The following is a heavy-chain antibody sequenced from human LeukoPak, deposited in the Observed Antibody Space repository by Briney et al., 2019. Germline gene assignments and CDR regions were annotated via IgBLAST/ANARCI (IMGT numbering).Heavy chain of an antibody. CDR2: IIPILGIA. Sequence: GASVKVSCKASGYTFTGYYMHWVRQAPGQGLEWMGRIIPILGIANYAQKFQGRVTITADESTSTAYMELSSLRSEDTAVYYCARVTNYSHMAYWGQGTLVTVSS. CDR3: ARVTNYSHMAY. CDR1: GYTFTGYY. D-gene: IGHD1-7*01. J-gene: IGHJ4*02. V-gene: IGHV1-69*04.